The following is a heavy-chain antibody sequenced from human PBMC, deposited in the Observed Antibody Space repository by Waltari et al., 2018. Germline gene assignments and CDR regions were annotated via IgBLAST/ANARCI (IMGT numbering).Heavy chain of an antibody. CDR2: ISAYNGNT. V-gene: IGHV1-18*01. D-gene: IGHD2-21*02. J-gene: IGHJ6*02. CDR3: ARDLRYCGGDCYNYYYHGMDV. CDR1: GYTFTSYG. Sequence: QVQLVQSGAEVKKPGASVKVSCKASGYTFTSYGISWVRQAPGQGLEWMGWISAYNGNTNYAQKLQGRVTMTTDTSTSTAYMELRSLRSDDTAVYYCARDLRYCGGDCYNYYYHGMDVWGQGTTVTVSS.